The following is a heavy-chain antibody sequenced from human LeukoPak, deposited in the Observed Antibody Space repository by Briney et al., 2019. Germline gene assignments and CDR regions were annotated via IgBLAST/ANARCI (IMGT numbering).Heavy chain of an antibody. CDR1: GYSFSDYW. CDR3: ARLHGDYAYFQP. Sequence: GESLKISCKGSGYSFSDYWIGWVRQMPGKGLDLMGIIYPGDSDTRYRPSFQGQVTISADKSTSTAYLQWSSLKASDTAMYYCARLHGDYAYFQPWGQGTLVTVSS. D-gene: IGHD4-17*01. V-gene: IGHV5-51*01. J-gene: IGHJ1*01. CDR2: IYPGDSDT.